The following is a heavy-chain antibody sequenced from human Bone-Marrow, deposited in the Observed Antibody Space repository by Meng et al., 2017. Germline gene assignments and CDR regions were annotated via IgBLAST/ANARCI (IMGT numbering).Heavy chain of an antibody. CDR1: GFAFSSYA. V-gene: IGHV3-23*01. J-gene: IGHJ4*02. Sequence: GGSLRLSCAASGFAFSSYAMSWVRQAPGEGLEWVSSISGGGGGTYYADSMKGRFTISRDNPKNTLYLQMDSLRAEDTAVYYCAKPYLSGGYNYWGQGTLVTVSS. D-gene: IGHD3-10*01. CDR2: ISGGGGGT. CDR3: AKPYLSGGYNY.